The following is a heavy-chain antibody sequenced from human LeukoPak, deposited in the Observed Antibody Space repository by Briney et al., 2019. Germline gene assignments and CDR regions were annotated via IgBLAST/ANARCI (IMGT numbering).Heavy chain of an antibody. D-gene: IGHD3-22*01. CDR3: AKNRDRGVPTYYYDSSGSSHFDL. CDR1: GFNFSSYG. Sequence: GGSLRLSCAASGFNFSSYGMHWVRQAPGKGLEWVAVISYDGSNKYYADSVKGRFTISRDNSKNTLYLQMNSLRAEDTAVYYCAKNRDRGVPTYYYDSSGSSHFDLWGRGTLVTVSS. V-gene: IGHV3-30*18. J-gene: IGHJ2*01. CDR2: ISYDGSNK.